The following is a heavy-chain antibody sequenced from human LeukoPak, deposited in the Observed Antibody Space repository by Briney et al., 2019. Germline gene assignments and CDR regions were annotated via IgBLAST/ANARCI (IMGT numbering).Heavy chain of an antibody. CDR3: AKLSLYCSSASCLNWFDP. V-gene: IGHV3-23*01. CDR1: GFTFSSYS. Sequence: PGGSLRLSCAASGFTFSSYSMSWVRQAPGKGLEWVSAISNSGGSTYYSDSVKGRFTISRDNSKNTLYLQMNSLRAEDTAVYYCAKLSLYCSSASCLNWFDPGGQGTLVTVSS. D-gene: IGHD2-2*01. J-gene: IGHJ5*02. CDR2: ISNSGGST.